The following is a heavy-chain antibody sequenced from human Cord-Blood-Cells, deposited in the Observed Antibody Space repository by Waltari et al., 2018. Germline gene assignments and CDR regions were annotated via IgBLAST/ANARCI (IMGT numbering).Heavy chain of an antibody. CDR2: IDYSGST. J-gene: IGHJ4*02. D-gene: IGHD2-15*01. Sequence: QVQLQESGPGLVKPSQTLSLTCTVSGGSISSGDYYWRWIRQPPGKGLEWIGYIDYSGSTYSDPSLKSRVTISVDTSKNQFSLKLSSVTAADTAVYYCARGRDCSGGSCYFDYWGQGTLVTVAS. CDR1: GGSISSGDYY. V-gene: IGHV4-30-4*08. CDR3: ARGRDCSGGSCYFDY.